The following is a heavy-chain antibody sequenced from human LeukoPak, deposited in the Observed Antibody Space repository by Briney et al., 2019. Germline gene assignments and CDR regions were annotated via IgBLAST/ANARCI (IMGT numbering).Heavy chain of an antibody. CDR3: ASGYWNDGY. CDR1: GFTFNSYS. V-gene: IGHV3-21*01. Sequence: GGSLRLSCAASGFTFNSYSMNWVRQAPGKGLEWVSSISSSSSYIHYADSVKGRFTISRDNAKNSLYLQMNSLRAEDTAVYYRASGYWNDGYWGQGTLVTVSS. CDR2: ISSSSSYI. J-gene: IGHJ4*02. D-gene: IGHD1-1*01.